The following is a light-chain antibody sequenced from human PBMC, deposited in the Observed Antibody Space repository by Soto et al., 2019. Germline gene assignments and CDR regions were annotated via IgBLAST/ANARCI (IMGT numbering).Light chain of an antibody. CDR2: EVS. Sequence: QSALTQPPSASGSPGQSVTISCTGTRSDVGGYNYVSWYQQPPGKAPKLMIYEVSKRPSVVPDRFSGSKSGNTASLTVSGLQAEDEADYYCSSYAGSNNPLYVFGTGTKLTVL. J-gene: IGLJ1*01. V-gene: IGLV2-8*01. CDR1: RSDVGGYNY. CDR3: SSYAGSNNPLYV.